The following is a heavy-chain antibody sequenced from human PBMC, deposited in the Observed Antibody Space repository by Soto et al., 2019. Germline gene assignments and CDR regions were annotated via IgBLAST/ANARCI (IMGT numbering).Heavy chain of an antibody. J-gene: IGHJ5*02. CDR1: GYTFTSYG. D-gene: IGHD3-9*01. V-gene: IGHV1-18*01. Sequence: QVQLVQSGAEVKKPGASVKVSCKASGYTFTSYGISWVRQAPGQGLEWMGWISAYNGNTNYAQKLQGRVTMTTDTSRSTAYMELRSLRSDDTAVYYCARVLRYFDWLVNWFDPWGQGTLVTVSS. CDR2: ISAYNGNT. CDR3: ARVLRYFDWLVNWFDP.